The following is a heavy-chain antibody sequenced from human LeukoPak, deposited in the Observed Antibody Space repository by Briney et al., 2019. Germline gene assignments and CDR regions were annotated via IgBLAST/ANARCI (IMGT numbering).Heavy chain of an antibody. CDR1: GYSFTTYW. J-gene: IGHJ3*01. V-gene: IGHV5-51*01. Sequence: GESLKISCKGSGYSFTTYWIGWVRQVPGKGLEWMGIINPADSDTRYSPSLQGQVTISADKSISSAYLRWSSLKASDTAMYYCARLSKHQLLFGGFDVWGQGIMVTVSS. CDR3: ARLSKHQLLFGGFDV. CDR2: INPADSDT. D-gene: IGHD3-16*01.